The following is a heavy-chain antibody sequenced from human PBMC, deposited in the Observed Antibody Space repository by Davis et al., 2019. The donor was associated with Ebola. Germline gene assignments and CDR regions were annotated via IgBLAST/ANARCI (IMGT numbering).Heavy chain of an antibody. J-gene: IGHJ4*02. D-gene: IGHD3-22*01. CDR1: GGSISSYY. CDR3: ASQPTYYYDSSGYSIVPYFDY. CDR2: IYYSGST. Sequence: SETLSLTCAVSGGSISSYYWSWIRQPPGKGLEWIGYIYYSGSTNYNPSLKSRVTISVDTSKNQFSLKLSSVTAADTAVYYCASQPTYYYDSSGYSIVPYFDYWGQGTLVTVSS. V-gene: IGHV4-59*08.